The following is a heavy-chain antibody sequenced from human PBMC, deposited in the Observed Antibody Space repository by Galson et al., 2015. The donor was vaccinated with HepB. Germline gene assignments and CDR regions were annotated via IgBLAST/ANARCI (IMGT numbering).Heavy chain of an antibody. D-gene: IGHD2-2*01. CDR3: AKSIVVVPAAMVFQRGSKDYYYGMDV. J-gene: IGHJ6*02. Sequence: SLRLSCAASGFTFSSYAMSWVRQAPGKGLEWVSAISGSGGSTYYADSVKGRFTISRGNSKNTLYLQMNSLRAEDTAVYYCAKSIVVVPAAMVFQRGSKDYYYGMDVWGQGTTVTVSS. CDR1: GFTFSSYA. V-gene: IGHV3-23*01. CDR2: ISGSGGST.